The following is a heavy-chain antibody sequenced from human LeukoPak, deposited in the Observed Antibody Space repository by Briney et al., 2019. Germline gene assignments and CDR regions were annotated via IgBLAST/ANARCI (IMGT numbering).Heavy chain of an antibody. CDR1: GGSISSSSYY. Sequence: ASETLSLTCTVSGGSISSSSYYWGWIRQPPGKGLEWIGSIYYSGSTYYNPSLKSRVTISVDTSKNQFSLKLSSVTAADTAVYYWASIGFGVLYYYYMDVWGKGTTVTVSS. D-gene: IGHD3-10*01. V-gene: IGHV4-39*07. J-gene: IGHJ6*03. CDR2: IYYSGST. CDR3: ASIGFGVLYYYYMDV.